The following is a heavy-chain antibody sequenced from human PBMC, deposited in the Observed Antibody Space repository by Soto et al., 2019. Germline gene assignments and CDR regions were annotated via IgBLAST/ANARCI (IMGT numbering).Heavy chain of an antibody. CDR1: GFTFSSYS. J-gene: IGHJ5*02. D-gene: IGHD6-13*01. CDR2: ISSSSSYI. CDR3: ARGYSSSWYCIDP. Sequence: XXSLRLACAASGFTFSSYSMHWVRQAPGKGLGWVSSISSSSSYIYYADSVKGRFTISRDNAKNSLYLQMNSLRAEDTAVYYCARGYSSSWYCIDPWGQGTLVTVSS. V-gene: IGHV3-21*01.